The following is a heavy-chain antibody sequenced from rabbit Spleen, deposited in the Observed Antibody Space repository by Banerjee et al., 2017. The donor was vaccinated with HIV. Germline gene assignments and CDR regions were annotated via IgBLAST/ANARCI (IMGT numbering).Heavy chain of an antibody. J-gene: IGHJ4*01. D-gene: IGHD8-1*01. CDR3: TRSRNYMPYHWPIDL. V-gene: IGHV1S40*01. CDR2: IYAGVSGST. CDR1: GFSFSNNYY. Sequence: QSLEESGGDLVKPGASHTLTCTASGFSFSNNYYMCWVRQAPGKGLEWIACIYAGVSGSTHYATWAKGRFTISKTSSTTVTLQMTSLTAADTATYLCTRSRNYMPYHWPIDLWGQGTLVTVS.